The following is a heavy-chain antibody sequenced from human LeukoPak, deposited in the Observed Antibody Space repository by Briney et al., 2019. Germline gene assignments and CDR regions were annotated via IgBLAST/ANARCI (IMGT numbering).Heavy chain of an antibody. J-gene: IGHJ4*02. Sequence: GGSLRLSCAGSGFTFNNYGMSWVRQAPGKGLEWVSAISGSGGSTYYADSVKGRFTISRDNSKNTLYLQMNSLRAEDTAVYYCAKSEWEDYVWGIDYWGQGTLVTVSS. CDR1: GFTFNNYG. V-gene: IGHV3-23*01. CDR3: AKSEWEDYVWGIDY. D-gene: IGHD3-16*01. CDR2: ISGSGGST.